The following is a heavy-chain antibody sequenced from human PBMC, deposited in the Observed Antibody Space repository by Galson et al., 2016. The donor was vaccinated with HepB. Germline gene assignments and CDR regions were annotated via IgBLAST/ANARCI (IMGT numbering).Heavy chain of an antibody. J-gene: IGHJ4*02. CDR3: ARDRLASGNHLDY. D-gene: IGHD4-23*01. CDR2: ISTTSSAI. CDR1: GFTFSGYE. Sequence: SLRLSCAASGFTFSGYEMNWVRQAPGKALEWVSYISTTSSAIYYADSVKGRFSISRDNAESSLYLQMNSLRDEDTAVYYCARDRLASGNHLDYWGQGTLVTVSS. V-gene: IGHV3-48*02.